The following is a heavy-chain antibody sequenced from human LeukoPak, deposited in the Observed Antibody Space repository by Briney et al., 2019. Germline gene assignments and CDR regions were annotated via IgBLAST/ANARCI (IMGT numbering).Heavy chain of an antibody. J-gene: IGHJ4*02. CDR1: GFTFSSCS. Sequence: PGGSLRLSCAASGFTFSSCSMNWVRQAPGKGLEWVSYISSSSSTIYYADSVKGRFTISRDNAKNSLYLQMNSLRAEDTAVYYCARGADMIVVVPPDYWGQGTLVTVSS. CDR3: ARGADMIVVVPPDY. V-gene: IGHV3-48*01. D-gene: IGHD3-22*01. CDR2: ISSSSSTI.